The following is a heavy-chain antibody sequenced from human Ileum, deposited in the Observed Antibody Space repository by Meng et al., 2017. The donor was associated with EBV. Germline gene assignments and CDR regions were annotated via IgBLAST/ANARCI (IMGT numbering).Heavy chain of an antibody. J-gene: IGHJ4*02. CDR1: GGSISSSNW. CDR3: ARVGQWLPIDY. CDR2: IYHSGST. Sequence: QVPLQESGPGLVQPSGTLSLPCAVSGGSISSSNWWSWVRQPPGKGLEWIGEIYHSGSTNYNPSPKSRVTMSVDKSKNQFSLNLSSVTAADTAVYYCARVGQWLPIDYWGQGTLVTVSS. D-gene: IGHD6-19*01. V-gene: IGHV4-4*02.